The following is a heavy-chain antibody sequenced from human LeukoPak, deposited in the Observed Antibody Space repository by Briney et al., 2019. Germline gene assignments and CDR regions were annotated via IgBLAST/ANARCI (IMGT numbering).Heavy chain of an antibody. D-gene: IGHD1-20*01. Sequence: GGSLRLSCAASGFTFSGYWMTWVRQAPGKGLEWVANTDEDGSAKYYLGSVKGRFTISRDNAKNSLYLQMNSLRAEDTAVYFCAKDEEVTGTNLGLILDAFDIWGQGTMVTVSS. J-gene: IGHJ3*02. CDR1: GFTFSGYW. V-gene: IGHV3-7*03. CDR2: TDEDGSAK. CDR3: AKDEEVTGTNLGLILDAFDI.